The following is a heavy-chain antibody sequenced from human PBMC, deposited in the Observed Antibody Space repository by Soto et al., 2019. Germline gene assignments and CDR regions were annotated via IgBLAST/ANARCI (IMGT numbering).Heavy chain of an antibody. Sequence: QMQLVQSGPEVKKPGTSVKVSCKASGFTFTSSAVQWVRQARGQRLEWIGWIVVGSGNTNYAQKFQERGTITRDMSTSTAYMELSSLRSEDTAVYYCAADRYSSGWYTGGDFDYWGQGTLVTVSS. D-gene: IGHD6-19*01. J-gene: IGHJ4*02. CDR1: GFTFTSSA. CDR2: IVVGSGNT. V-gene: IGHV1-58*01. CDR3: AADRYSSGWYTGGDFDY.